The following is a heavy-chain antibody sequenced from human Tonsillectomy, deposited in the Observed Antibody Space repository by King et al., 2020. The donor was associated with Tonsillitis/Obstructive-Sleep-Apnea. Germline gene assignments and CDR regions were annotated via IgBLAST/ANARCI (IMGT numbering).Heavy chain of an antibody. CDR2: NSSSGGST. Sequence: VQLVESGGGLVQPGGSLRLSCAASGFTFNTYAMSWVRQPPGKGLEWVSANSSSGGSTYYADSVKGRFTISRDNSKNTLYLQMNSLRAEDTAVYFCARNYSVSSGPRYIYCYMDVWGRGATVTVSS. D-gene: IGHD3-22*01. V-gene: IGHV3-23*04. CDR1: GFTFNTYA. J-gene: IGHJ6*03. CDR3: ARNYSVSSGPRYIYCYMDV.